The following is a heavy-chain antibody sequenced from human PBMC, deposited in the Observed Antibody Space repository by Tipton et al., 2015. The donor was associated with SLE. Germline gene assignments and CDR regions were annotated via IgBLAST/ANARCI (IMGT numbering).Heavy chain of an antibody. CDR3: ATSLMTTVSYYYYGMDV. D-gene: IGHD4-17*01. CDR2: INHSGST. J-gene: IGHJ6*02. CDR1: GGFFTGYY. V-gene: IGHV4-34*01. Sequence: LRLSCAVYGGFFTGYYWSWIRQPPGKGLEWIGEINHSGSTNYNPSLKSRVTISVDTSKNQFSMNLSSVTAADTAVYYCATSLMTTVSYYYYGMDVWGQGTTVTVSS.